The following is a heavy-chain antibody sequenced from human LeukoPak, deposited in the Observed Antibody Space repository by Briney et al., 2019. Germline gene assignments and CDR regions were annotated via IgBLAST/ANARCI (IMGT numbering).Heavy chain of an antibody. V-gene: IGHV3-23*01. J-gene: IGHJ4*02. CDR3: AKEHGDYG. Sequence: SCKASENTLTGYYVHWVRQAPGKGLEWVSAISGSGGTTYYVDSVKGRFTISRDNSKNTLYLQMNSLRAEDTAVYYCAKEHGDYGGDQGTLVTVSS. D-gene: IGHD4-17*01. CDR1: ENTLTGYY. CDR2: ISGSGGTT.